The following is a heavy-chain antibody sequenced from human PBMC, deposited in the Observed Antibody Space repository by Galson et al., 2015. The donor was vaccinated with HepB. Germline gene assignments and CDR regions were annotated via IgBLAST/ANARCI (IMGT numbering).Heavy chain of an antibody. D-gene: IGHD1-26*01. CDR2: ISSSSTT. Sequence: SLRLSCAASGFTFSSYGMNWVRQAPGKGLEWVSYISSSSTTYYADSVKGRFTISRDNAKNSLYLQVNNLRVEDTAVYYCARARVGAAYEAFDIWGQGTMVTVSS. J-gene: IGHJ3*02. CDR1: GFTFSSYG. V-gene: IGHV3-48*01. CDR3: ARARVGAAYEAFDI.